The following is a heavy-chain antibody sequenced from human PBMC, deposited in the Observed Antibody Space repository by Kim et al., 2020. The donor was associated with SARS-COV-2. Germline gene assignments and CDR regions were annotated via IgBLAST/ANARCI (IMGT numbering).Heavy chain of an antibody. CDR1: GFTFSSYW. CDR2: IKQDGSEK. Sequence: GGSLRLSCAASGFTFSSYWMSWVRQAPGKGLEWVANIKQDGSEKYYVDSVKGRFTISRDNANNSLYLQMNRLRAEDTAVYYLARDCSGGNCYRQYYYYYGMDVWGQGTTVTVSS. V-gene: IGHV3-7*01. CDR3: ARDCSGGNCYRQYYYYYGMDV. J-gene: IGHJ6*02. D-gene: IGHD2-15*01.